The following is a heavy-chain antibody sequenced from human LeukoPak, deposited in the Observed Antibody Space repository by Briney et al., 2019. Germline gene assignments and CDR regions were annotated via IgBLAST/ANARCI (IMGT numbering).Heavy chain of an antibody. V-gene: IGHV3-74*01. CDR1: GFTFSNYW. Sequence: PGGSLGLSCAASGFTFSNYWMHWVRQAPGKGLVWVSVINSDGSTTSRADSVKGRSTISRDNAKNTLYLQMKSLRAEDTAVYYCARDRGSGSFDIWGQGTMVTVSS. J-gene: IGHJ3*02. CDR2: INSDGSTT. D-gene: IGHD3-10*01. CDR3: ARDRGSGSFDI.